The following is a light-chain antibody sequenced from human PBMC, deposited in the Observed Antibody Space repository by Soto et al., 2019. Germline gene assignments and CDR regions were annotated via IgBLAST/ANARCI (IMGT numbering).Light chain of an antibody. CDR3: TAWDDSLSGVM. J-gene: IGLJ3*02. Sequence: QSVLTQPPSASATPGQRVTISCSGSSSNIGNNYVFWYQQLPETAPKLLIYRNDQRPSGVSDRFSGSKSGTSASLAISGLRSEDEADYYCTAWDDSLSGVMFGGGTKLTVL. CDR1: SSNIGNNY. V-gene: IGLV1-47*01. CDR2: RND.